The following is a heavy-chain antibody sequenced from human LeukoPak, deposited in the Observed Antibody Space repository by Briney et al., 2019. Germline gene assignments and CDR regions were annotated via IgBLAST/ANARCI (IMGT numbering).Heavy chain of an antibody. J-gene: IGHJ3*02. V-gene: IGHV1-69*05. CDR3: ARRSYYYDSSGYRLWDAFDI. Sequence: SVKVSCKASGGTFSSYAISWVRQAPGQGLEWMGGIIPIFGTANYAQKFQGRVTITTDESTSTAYMELSSLRSEDTAVYYCARRSYYYDSSGYRLWDAFDIWGQGTMVTVSS. D-gene: IGHD3-22*01. CDR2: IIPIFGTA. CDR1: GGTFSSYA.